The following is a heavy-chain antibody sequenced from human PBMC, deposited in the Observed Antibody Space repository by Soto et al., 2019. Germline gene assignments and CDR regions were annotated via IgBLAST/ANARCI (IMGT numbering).Heavy chain of an antibody. Sequence: PGESLKISCKGSGYSFTSYWISWVRQMPGKGLEWMGRIDPSDSYTNYSPSFQGHVTISADKSISTAYLQWSSLKASDTAMYYCARQHRDCSSTSCYIRYYYYGMDAWGQGTTVTVSS. V-gene: IGHV5-10-1*01. CDR2: IDPSDSYT. D-gene: IGHD2-2*02. J-gene: IGHJ6*02. CDR1: GYSFTSYW. CDR3: ARQHRDCSSTSCYIRYYYYGMDA.